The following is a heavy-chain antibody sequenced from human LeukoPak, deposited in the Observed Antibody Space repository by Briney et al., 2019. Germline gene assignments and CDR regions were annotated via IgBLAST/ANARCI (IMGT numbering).Heavy chain of an antibody. V-gene: IGHV1-18*01. CDR2: ISAYNGNT. J-gene: IGHJ6*03. Sequence: GASVKVSCKASGYTFTSYGISWVRQAPGQGLEWMGWISAYNGNTNYAQKLQGRVTMTTDTSTSTAYMELRSLRSDDTAVYYCARWGNQHCNSTSCHYYYYYYMDVWGKGTTVTVSS. CDR1: GYTFTSYG. D-gene: IGHD2-2*01. CDR3: ARWGNQHCNSTSCHYYYYYYMDV.